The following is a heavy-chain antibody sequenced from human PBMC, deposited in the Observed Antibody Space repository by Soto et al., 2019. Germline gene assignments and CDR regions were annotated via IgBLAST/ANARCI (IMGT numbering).Heavy chain of an antibody. CDR3: ASGGTTVNRRFDF. D-gene: IGHD4-4*01. CDR2: IIPILDTT. Sequence: QVQVVQSGAEVKKPGSSVRVSCKASGGTSSSYAITWMRQAPGQGLEWMGGIIPILDTTDYAQKFQGRVTFTADESTSTVYMELSSLTSEDTAVYYCASGGTTVNRRFDFWGQGTLVTDSS. J-gene: IGHJ4*02. CDR1: GGTSSSYA. V-gene: IGHV1-69*01.